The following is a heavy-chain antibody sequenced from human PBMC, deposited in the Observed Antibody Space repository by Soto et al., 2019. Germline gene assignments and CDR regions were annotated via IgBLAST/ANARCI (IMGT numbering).Heavy chain of an antibody. D-gene: IGHD3-22*01. CDR3: AREGYSSGYYYYYGMDV. J-gene: IGHJ6*02. V-gene: IGHV4-30-4*01. Sequence: TSETLSLTCTVSGGSISSGDYYWSWIRQPPGKGLEWIGYIYYSGSTYYNPSLKSRVTISVDTSKNQFSLKLSSVTAADTAVYYCAREGYSSGYYYYYGMDVWGQGTTVTV. CDR1: GGSISSGDYY. CDR2: IYYSGST.